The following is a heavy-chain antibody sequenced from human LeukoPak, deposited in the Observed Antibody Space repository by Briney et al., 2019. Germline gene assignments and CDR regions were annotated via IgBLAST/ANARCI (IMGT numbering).Heavy chain of an antibody. D-gene: IGHD2-15*01. Sequence: GGSLRLSCAASGFTFDDYAMHWVRHAPGKGLEWVSGISRNSGSIGYADSVKGRFTISRDNAKNSLYLQMNSLRAEDTALYYCAKALGDIVVVVANTPCAFDIWGQGTMVTVSS. J-gene: IGHJ3*02. CDR2: ISRNSGSI. V-gene: IGHV3-9*01. CDR3: AKALGDIVVVVANTPCAFDI. CDR1: GFTFDDYA.